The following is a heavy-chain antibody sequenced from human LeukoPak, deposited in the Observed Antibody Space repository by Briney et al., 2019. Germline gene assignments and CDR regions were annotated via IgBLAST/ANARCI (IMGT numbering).Heavy chain of an antibody. CDR2: ISAYNGNT. Sequence: ASVKVSCKASGYTFISYGISWVRQAPGQGLEWMGWISAYNGNTNYAQKLQGRVTMTTDTSTSTAYMELRSLRSDDTAVYYCARDEQQLGYYYYGMDVWGQGTTVTVSS. CDR3: ARDEQQLGYYYYGMDV. J-gene: IGHJ6*02. D-gene: IGHD6-13*01. V-gene: IGHV1-18*01. CDR1: GYTFISYG.